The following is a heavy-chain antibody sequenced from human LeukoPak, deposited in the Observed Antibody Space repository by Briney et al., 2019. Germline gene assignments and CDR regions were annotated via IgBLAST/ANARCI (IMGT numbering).Heavy chain of an antibody. CDR1: GGTFSSYA. V-gene: IGHV1-69*01. D-gene: IGHD3-10*01. Sequence: GASVKVSCKASGGTFSSYAISWVRQAPGQGLEWMGGIIPIFGTANYAQKFQGRVTITADESTSTAYMELSSLRSEDTAVYYCASSGRLVRGVIPSFDYWGQGTLVTVSS. J-gene: IGHJ4*02. CDR3: ASSGRLVRGVIPSFDY. CDR2: IIPIFGTA.